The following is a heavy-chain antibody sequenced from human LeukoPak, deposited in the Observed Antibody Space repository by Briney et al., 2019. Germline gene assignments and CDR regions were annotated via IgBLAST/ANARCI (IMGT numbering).Heavy chain of an antibody. V-gene: IGHV1-18*01. CDR3: ARASATPDAFDI. J-gene: IGHJ3*02. CDR1: GYTFTSYG. CDR2: ISAYNGNT. Sequence: GASVKVSCKASGYTFTSYGISWVRQAPGQGLEWMGWISAYNGNTNYAQKLQGIVTMTTGTSTSTAYMELRSLRSDDTAVYYCARASATPDAFDIWGQGTMVTVSS. D-gene: IGHD2-2*01.